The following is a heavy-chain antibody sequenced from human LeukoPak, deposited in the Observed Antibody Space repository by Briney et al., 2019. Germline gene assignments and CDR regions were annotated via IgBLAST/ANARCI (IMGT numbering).Heavy chain of an antibody. CDR3: ARTVGYGDYHWFDP. V-gene: IGHV3-53*01. D-gene: IGHD4-17*01. Sequence: QPGGSLRHSCAASGFTVSSNHMSWVRQAPGKGLEWVSVIYTGVSTYYADSVKGRFTISRDNSKNTLYLQMNSLRAEDTAVYYCARTVGYGDYHWFDPWGQGTLVTVSS. J-gene: IGHJ5*02. CDR1: GFTVSSNH. CDR2: IYTGVST.